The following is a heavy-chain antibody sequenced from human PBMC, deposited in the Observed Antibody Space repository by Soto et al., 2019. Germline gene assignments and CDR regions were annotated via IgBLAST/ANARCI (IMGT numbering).Heavy chain of an antibody. CDR2: VSHDGRNT. Sequence: VQLVESGGGVVQPGRSLRLSCAASGFTFSDYAMHWVRQAPGKGLEWVAVVSHDGRNTHYADSVKGRFTISRDSSKKTVSLAMTGLRAEDTAVYYCAKGGRQWLVTSDFNYWGQGALVTVSS. J-gene: IGHJ4*02. CDR3: AKGGRQWLVTSDFNY. D-gene: IGHD6-19*01. CDR1: GFTFSDYA. V-gene: IGHV3-30*18.